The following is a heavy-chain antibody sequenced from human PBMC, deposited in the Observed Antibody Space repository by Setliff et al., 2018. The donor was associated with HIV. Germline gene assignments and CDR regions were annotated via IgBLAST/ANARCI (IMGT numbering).Heavy chain of an antibody. CDR3: ARDWGGSIGVGAYTYYMDV. Sequence: ASVKVSCKASGYTFTDYYMHWVQQAPGKGLEWMGRVDPEDGETIYAEKFQGRVTMTEDTSTDTAYMELSSLRFEDTAVYYCARDWGGSIGVGAYTYYMDVWGKGTTVTVSS. J-gene: IGHJ6*03. V-gene: IGHV1-69-2*01. D-gene: IGHD6-19*01. CDR2: VDPEDGET. CDR1: GYTFTDYY.